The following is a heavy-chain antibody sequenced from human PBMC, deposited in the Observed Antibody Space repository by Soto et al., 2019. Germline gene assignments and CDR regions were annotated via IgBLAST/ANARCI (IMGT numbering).Heavy chain of an antibody. CDR3: ARGLAVRGVIHPAAIVGQYYYYMDV. V-gene: IGHV1-18*01. J-gene: IGHJ6*03. Sequence: ASVRGSFPASCSTFPSYGIIWVRQAPGQGLEWMGWISAYNGNTNYAQKLQGRVTMTTDTSTSTAYMELRSLRSDDTAVYYCARGLAVRGVIHPAAIVGQYYYYMDVWGKGTTVTVSS. CDR2: ISAYNGNT. D-gene: IGHD3-10*01. CDR1: CSTFPSYG.